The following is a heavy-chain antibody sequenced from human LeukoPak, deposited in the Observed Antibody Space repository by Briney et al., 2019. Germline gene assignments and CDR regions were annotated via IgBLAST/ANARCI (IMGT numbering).Heavy chain of an antibody. J-gene: IGHJ4*02. D-gene: IGHD6-19*01. CDR3: ARRHRSGWYYFDY. CDR1: GGSFSGYY. CDR2: INHSGST. V-gene: IGHV4-34*01. Sequence: TSEPLSLTCAVYGGSFSGYYWSWIRQPPGKGLEWIGEINHSGSTNYNPSLKSRVTISVDTSKNQFSLKLSSVTAADTAVYYCARRHRSGWYYFDYWGQGTLVTVSS.